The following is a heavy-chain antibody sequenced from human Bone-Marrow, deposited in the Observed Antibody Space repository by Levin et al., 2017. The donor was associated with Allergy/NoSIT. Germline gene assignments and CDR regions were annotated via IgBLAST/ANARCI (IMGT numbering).Heavy chain of an antibody. CDR3: ARDQGSGSVWYGDC. Sequence: GESLKISCKASGYTFTHYGINLVRQAPGQGLEWMGWISPYNGKTTYAQNLQGRVTMTTDTSTSTVYMELRNLTPDDTAVYYCARDQGSGSVWYGDCWGQGTLVTVSS. V-gene: IGHV1-18*01. D-gene: IGHD6-13*01. CDR1: GYTFTHYG. J-gene: IGHJ4*02. CDR2: ISPYNGKT.